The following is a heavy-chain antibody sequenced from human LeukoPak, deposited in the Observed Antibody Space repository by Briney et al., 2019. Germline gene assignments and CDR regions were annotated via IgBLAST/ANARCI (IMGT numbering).Heavy chain of an antibody. D-gene: IGHD4-23*01. CDR1: GLTFRSYG. Sequence: GGSLRLSCAASGLTFRSYGMHWVRQAPGKGLEWVAVISYDGIKKYYGDSVKGRFTISINNSKNTLYQQMNSLRSEDTAVYYCAKESTVVTFDFWGQGTLVTVSS. CDR3: AKESTVVTFDF. J-gene: IGHJ4*02. V-gene: IGHV3-30*18. CDR2: ISYDGIKK.